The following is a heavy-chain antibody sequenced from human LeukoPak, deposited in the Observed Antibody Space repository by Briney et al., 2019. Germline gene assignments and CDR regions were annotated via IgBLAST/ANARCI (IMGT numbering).Heavy chain of an antibody. V-gene: IGHV1-18*01. CDR2: ISAYNGNT. J-gene: IGHJ4*02. CDR3: ARDGETNWNYGQVDY. CDR1: GGTFSSYA. D-gene: IGHD1-7*01. Sequence: GASVKVSCKASGGTFSSYAISWVRQAPGQGLEWMGWISAYNGNTNYAQKLQGRVTMTTDTSTSTAYMELRSLRSDDTAVYYCARDGETNWNYGQVDYWGQGTLVTVSS.